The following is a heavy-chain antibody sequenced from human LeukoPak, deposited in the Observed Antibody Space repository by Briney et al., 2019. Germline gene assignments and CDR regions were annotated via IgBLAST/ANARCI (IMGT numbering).Heavy chain of an antibody. V-gene: IGHV1-8*01. CDR1: GYTFTNYD. D-gene: IGHD2-15*01. CDR3: ARDQDIVVVVAALRQREMGGFDP. Sequence: ASVKVSCKASGYTFTNYDINWVRQATGQGPEWMGWMNPKSGNTGYAQKFQGRVAMTRNTSISTAYMELSSLRSDDTAVYYCARDQDIVVVVAALRQREMGGFDPWGQGTLVTVSS. CDR2: MNPKSGNT. J-gene: IGHJ5*01.